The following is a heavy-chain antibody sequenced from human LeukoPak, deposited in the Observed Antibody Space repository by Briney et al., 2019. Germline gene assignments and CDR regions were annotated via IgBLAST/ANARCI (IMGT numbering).Heavy chain of an antibody. CDR2: INWNGGSI. D-gene: IGHD2-8*01. Sequence: GGSLRLSCAVSGFTLYELDMSWVRQAPGKGLEWVSSINWNGGSINYGDSVKGRFTISRDNANNSLYLQMNNLGDEDTALYYCARRAAGHRGKWYWDSWGRGTLVTVSS. J-gene: IGHJ5*01. CDR1: GFTLYELD. CDR3: ARRAAGHRGKWYWDS. V-gene: IGHV3-20*04.